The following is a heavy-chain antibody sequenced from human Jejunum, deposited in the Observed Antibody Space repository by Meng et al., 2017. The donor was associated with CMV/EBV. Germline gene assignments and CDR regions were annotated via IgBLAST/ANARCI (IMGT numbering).Heavy chain of an antibody. CDR2: IYNNGNT. V-gene: IGHV4-30-4*08. Sequence: QVQLQESGPGLVKPSQTLSLTCSVSGGFVSGDYSWSWIRQSPGKGLEWIGYIYNNGNTDYNPSLKSRVSISVDTSKNEVSLTLRSVTAADTAVYYCAGLFQYDILTGSWYWGQGTMVTVSS. CDR3: AGLFQYDILTGSWY. J-gene: IGHJ4*02. CDR1: GGFVSGDYS. D-gene: IGHD3-9*01.